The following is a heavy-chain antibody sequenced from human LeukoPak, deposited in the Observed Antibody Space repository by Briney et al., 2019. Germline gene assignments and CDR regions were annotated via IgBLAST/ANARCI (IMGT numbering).Heavy chain of an antibody. CDR3: AKDSPIATV. V-gene: IGHV3-23*01. J-gene: IGHJ1*01. CDR2: ISGSDGAT. Sequence: PGGSPRLSCAASGFTFSSYGMSWVRQSPGKGLEWVSAISGSDGATYYADSVKGRFTISRDNSKNTLYLQMNSLRADDTAIYYCAKDSPIATVWGQGTLVTVSS. D-gene: IGHD6-13*01. CDR1: GFTFSSYG.